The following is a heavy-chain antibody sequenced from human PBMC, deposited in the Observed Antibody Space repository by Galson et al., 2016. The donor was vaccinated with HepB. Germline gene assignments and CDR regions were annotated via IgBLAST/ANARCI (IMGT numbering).Heavy chain of an antibody. CDR3: AKSLVGGPALVGGFDY. J-gene: IGHJ4*02. V-gene: IGHV3-21*01. CDR2: ISSTGDYI. D-gene: IGHD2-15*01. CDR1: GLTFRTYG. Sequence: SLRLSCAASGLTFRTYGMNWVRQAPGKGLEWASSISSTGDYIYYADSVKGRFTTSRDNTKNLLYLQMNSLRVDDTAVYYCAKSLVGGPALVGGFDYWGQGTLVIVSS.